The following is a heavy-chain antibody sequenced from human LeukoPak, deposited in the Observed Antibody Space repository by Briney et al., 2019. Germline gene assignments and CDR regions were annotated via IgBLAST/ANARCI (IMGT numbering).Heavy chain of an antibody. Sequence: PGGSLRLSGAASGFTFSSYAMSWVRQAPGKGLEWVSAISDSGGSTYYADSVKGRFTISRDNSKNTLYLQMNSLRAEDTAVYYCAKEPDYGDYFDYWGQGTLVTVSS. J-gene: IGHJ4*02. D-gene: IGHD4-17*01. CDR2: ISDSGGST. CDR3: AKEPDYGDYFDY. CDR1: GFTFSSYA. V-gene: IGHV3-23*01.